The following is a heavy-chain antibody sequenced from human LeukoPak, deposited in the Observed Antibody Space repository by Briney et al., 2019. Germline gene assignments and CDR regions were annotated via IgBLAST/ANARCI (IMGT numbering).Heavy chain of an antibody. CDR2: IYYSGST. V-gene: IGHV4-59*01. J-gene: IGHJ4*02. Sequence: PSETLSPTCTVSGGSISNYYWSWIRQPPGKGLKWIGYIYYSGSTNYNPSLKSRVTMSVDTSKNQFSLKLSSVTAADTAVYYCARVGGYNSPPILWGQGSLVTVSS. CDR1: GGSISNYY. CDR3: ARVGGYNSPPIL. D-gene: IGHD5-24*01.